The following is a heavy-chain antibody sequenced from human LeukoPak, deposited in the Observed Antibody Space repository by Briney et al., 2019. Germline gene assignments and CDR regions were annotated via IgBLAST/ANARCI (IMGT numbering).Heavy chain of an antibody. D-gene: IGHD4-17*01. CDR1: GGSFSGYY. J-gene: IGHJ4*02. V-gene: IGHV4-34*01. CDR3: ARFPDYGDIR. Sequence: PSETLSLTCAVYGGSFSGYYSCWIRHPPGTGLEWMGEINHSASTTYRPSLKSRVTISLATSKNQFSLKLSSVPAGDTAVYYCARFPDYGDIRWGQGTLVTVSS. CDR2: INHSAST.